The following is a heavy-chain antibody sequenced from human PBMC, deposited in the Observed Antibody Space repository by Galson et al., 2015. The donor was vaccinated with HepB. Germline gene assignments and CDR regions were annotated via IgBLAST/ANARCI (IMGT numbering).Heavy chain of an antibody. CDR3: ARHHGAFDI. Sequence: SCKASRYTFTNYAMNWVRQAPGQGLEWMGWINTNTGNPTYALGFTGRFVFSLDTSVSTAYLQINSLKAEDTAVYYCARHHGAFDIWGQGTMVTVSS. J-gene: IGHJ3*02. CDR1: RYTFTNYA. V-gene: IGHV7-4-1*02. CDR2: INTNTGNP.